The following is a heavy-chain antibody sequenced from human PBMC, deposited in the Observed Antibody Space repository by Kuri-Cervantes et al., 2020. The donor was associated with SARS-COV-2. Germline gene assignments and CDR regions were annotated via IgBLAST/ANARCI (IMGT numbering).Heavy chain of an antibody. CDR2: IYTSGRT. CDR3: ARDTYYDILTGYSPLGFDH. CDR1: GGSFISYH. V-gene: IGHV4-4*07. J-gene: IGHJ5*02. Sequence: SQTLSRACAVDGGSFISYHWSWIRQPSGKGREWIWRIYTSGRTNYNPSLKSRVTMSVDTSKNQFSLKLTPVTAADTSVYYCARDTYYDILTGYSPLGFDHWGQGTLVTVSS. D-gene: IGHD3-9*01.